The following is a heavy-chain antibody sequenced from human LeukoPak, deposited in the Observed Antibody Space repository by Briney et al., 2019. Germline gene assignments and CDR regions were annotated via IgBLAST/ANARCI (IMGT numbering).Heavy chain of an antibody. CDR1: GGSFSGYY. Sequence: SGTLSLTCAVYGGSFSGYYWSWIRQPPGKGLEWIGEINHSGSTNYNPSLKSRVTISVDTSKNQFSLKLSSVIAADTAMYYCTRGPYSNLGRFDYWGQGTLVTVSS. J-gene: IGHJ4*02. CDR3: TRGPYSNLGRFDY. D-gene: IGHD4-11*01. V-gene: IGHV4-34*01. CDR2: INHSGST.